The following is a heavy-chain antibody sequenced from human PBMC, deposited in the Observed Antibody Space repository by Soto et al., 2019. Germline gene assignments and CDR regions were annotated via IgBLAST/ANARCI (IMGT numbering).Heavy chain of an antibody. D-gene: IGHD2-21*02. CDR2: VFSSVSA. CDR3: TRDGMTTGDT. V-gene: IGHV4-4*07. Sequence: SETLSLTCLVSGVSVSSYTWSWVRQPANKGLEWIGRVFSSVSATYSPSLKSRVRISMDTPENRISLRLDSVTAADAGVYYCTRDGMTTGDTWGPGTLVTVSS. J-gene: IGHJ4*02. CDR1: GVSVSSYT.